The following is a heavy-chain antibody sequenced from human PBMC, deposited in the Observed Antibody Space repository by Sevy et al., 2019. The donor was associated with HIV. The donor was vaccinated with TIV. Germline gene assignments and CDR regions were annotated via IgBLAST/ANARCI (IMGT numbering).Heavy chain of an antibody. CDR3: AKDYDSSGWYGEYYFDY. J-gene: IGHJ4*02. CDR2: ISWNSGSI. Sequence: GGSLRLSCAASGFTFDDHAMHWVRQAPGKGLVWVSGISWNSGSIGYADSVKGRFTISRDNAKNSLYLQMNSLRAEDTALYYCAKDYDSSGWYGEYYFDYWGQGTLVTVSS. D-gene: IGHD6-19*01. CDR1: GFTFDDHA. V-gene: IGHV3-9*01.